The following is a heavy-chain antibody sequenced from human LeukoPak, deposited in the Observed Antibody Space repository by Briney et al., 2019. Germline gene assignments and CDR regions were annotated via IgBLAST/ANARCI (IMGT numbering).Heavy chain of an antibody. CDR1: GFTFSSYD. D-gene: IGHD3-16*01. Sequence: GGSLRLSCAASGFTFSSYDMHWVRQATGKGLEWVSAIGTAGDTYYPGSVKGRFTISRENAENSLYLQMNSLRAGDTAVYYCARGLTGYGMDVWGQGTTVTVSS. V-gene: IGHV3-13*01. CDR2: IGTAGDT. CDR3: ARGLTGYGMDV. J-gene: IGHJ6*02.